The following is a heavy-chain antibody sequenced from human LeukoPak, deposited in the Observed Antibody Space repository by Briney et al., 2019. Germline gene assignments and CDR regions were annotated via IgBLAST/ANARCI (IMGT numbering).Heavy chain of an antibody. D-gene: IGHD2-15*01. CDR2: ISSSSRYI. Sequence: GGSLRRSCAASGFTFSSYSMNWVRQAPGKGRGWVSSISSSSRYIYYADSVKGRFTISRDNAKNSLYLKMNSLRAEDTAVYYCARIVVVVAATSSLYYFDYWGQGTLVTVSS. J-gene: IGHJ4*02. CDR1: GFTFSSYS. V-gene: IGHV3-21*01. CDR3: ARIVVVVAATSSLYYFDY.